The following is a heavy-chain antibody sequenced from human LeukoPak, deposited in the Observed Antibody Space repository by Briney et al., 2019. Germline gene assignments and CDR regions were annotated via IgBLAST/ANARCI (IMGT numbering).Heavy chain of an antibody. D-gene: IGHD6-13*01. CDR2: IYYSGST. Sequence: PSETLSLTCTVSGGSISSSSYYWGWIRQPPGKGLEWIGSIYYSGSTYYNPSLKSRVTISLDTSKNQFSLKLSSVTAADTAVYYCARTSYSNNWFDYWAREPWSPSPQ. CDR3: ARTSYSNNWFDY. J-gene: IGHJ4*02. V-gene: IGHV4-39*01. CDR1: GGSISSSSYY.